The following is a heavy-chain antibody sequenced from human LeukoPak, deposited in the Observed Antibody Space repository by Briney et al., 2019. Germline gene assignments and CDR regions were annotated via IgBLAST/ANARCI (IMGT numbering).Heavy chain of an antibody. CDR2: INHSGST. J-gene: IGHJ4*02. D-gene: IGHD3-22*01. CDR3: ARPDSSGYYGY. Sequence: SETLSLTCAVYGGSFSGYYWNWIRQPPGKGLEWIGEINHSGSTNYNPSLKSRVTISVDTSKNQFSLKLSSVTAADTAVYYCARPDSSGYYGYWGQGTLVTVSS. V-gene: IGHV4-34*01. CDR1: GGSFSGYY.